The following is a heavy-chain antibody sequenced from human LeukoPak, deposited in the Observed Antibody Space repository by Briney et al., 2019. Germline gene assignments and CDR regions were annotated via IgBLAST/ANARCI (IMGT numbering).Heavy chain of an antibody. Sequence: PSETLSLTCTVSGDSISYYHWSWIRQPPGKGLEWIGYIHYSESTNYNPPLKSRVSILVDTSKNQFSLKLSSVTAADTAVYYCARVEEGYGSGRRENYYYYYMDVWGKGTTVTISS. CDR2: IHYSEST. CDR3: ARVEEGYGSGRRENYYYYYMDV. V-gene: IGHV4-59*01. J-gene: IGHJ6*03. CDR1: GDSISYYH. D-gene: IGHD3-10*01.